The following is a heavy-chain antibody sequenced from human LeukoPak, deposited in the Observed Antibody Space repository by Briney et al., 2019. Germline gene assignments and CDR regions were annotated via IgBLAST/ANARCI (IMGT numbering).Heavy chain of an antibody. CDR2: ISGSGGST. V-gene: IGHV3-23*01. CDR3: AKEKYQLLNYWYFGL. D-gene: IGHD2-2*01. J-gene: IGHJ2*01. CDR1: GFTFSSYA. Sequence: GGSLRLSCAASGFTFSSYAMSWVRQAPGKGLEWVSAISGSGGSTYYAGSVKGRFTISRDNSKNTLYLQMNSLRAEDTAVYYCAKEKYQLLNYWYFGLWGRGTLVTVSS.